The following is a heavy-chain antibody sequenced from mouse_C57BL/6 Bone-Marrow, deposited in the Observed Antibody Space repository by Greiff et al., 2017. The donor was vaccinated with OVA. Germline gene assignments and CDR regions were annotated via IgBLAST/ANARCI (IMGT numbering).Heavy chain of an antibody. CDR1: GFTSSDYG. J-gene: IGHJ3*01. V-gene: IGHV5-17*01. CDR2: ISSGSSTI. Sequence: EVKLQESGGGLVKPGGSLKLSCAASGFTSSDYGMHWVRQAPEKGLEWVAYISSGSSTIYYADTVKGRFTISRDNAKNTLFLQMTSLRSEDTAMYYCAIRDYSIWFAYWGQGTLVTVSA. CDR3: AIRDYSIWFAY. D-gene: IGHD2-5*01.